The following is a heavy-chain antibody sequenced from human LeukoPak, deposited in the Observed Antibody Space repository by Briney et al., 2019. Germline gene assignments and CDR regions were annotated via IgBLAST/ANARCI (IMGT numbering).Heavy chain of an antibody. V-gene: IGHV1-2*02. D-gene: IGHD2-15*01. J-gene: IGHJ5*02. Sequence: ASVKVSCKASGDTFTGYYMHCVRQAPGQGLEWMGWINPNSGGTNYAQNFQGRVTMTRDTSISTAYMELSRLRSDATAVYYCASSQRVVVAATGWFDPWGQGTLVTVSS. CDR3: ASSQRVVVAATGWFDP. CDR1: GDTFTGYY. CDR2: INPNSGGT.